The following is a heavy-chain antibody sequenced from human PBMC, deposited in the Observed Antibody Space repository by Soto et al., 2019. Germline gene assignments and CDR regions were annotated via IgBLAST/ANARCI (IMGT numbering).Heavy chain of an antibody. CDR1: GGTFSSYA. CDR2: IIPIFGTA. V-gene: IGHV1-69*01. J-gene: IGHJ4*02. D-gene: IGHD4-17*01. CDR3: VGAPYGDYALYYFDY. Sequence: QVQLVQSGAEVKKPGSSVKVSCKASGGTFSSYAISWVRQAPGQGLEWMGGIIPIFGTANYAQKFQGRVTITADESTSTAYMELNSLRSEDTAVYYCVGAPYGDYALYYFDYWGQGTLVTVSS.